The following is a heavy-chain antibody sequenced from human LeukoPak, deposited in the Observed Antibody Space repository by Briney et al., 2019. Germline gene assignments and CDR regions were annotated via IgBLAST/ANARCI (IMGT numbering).Heavy chain of an antibody. D-gene: IGHD6-13*01. V-gene: IGHV4-39*07. CDR2: ISYSGST. CDR1: GGSISSSSYY. J-gene: IGHJ4*02. Sequence: SETLSLTCTVSGGSISSSSYYWGWIRQPPGKGLEWIGTISYSGSTYYNPSLKSRVTISVDTSKNQFSLKLSSVTAADTAVYYCARVPYGSSSWYTPYYFDYWGQGTLVTVSS. CDR3: ARVPYGSSSWYTPYYFDY.